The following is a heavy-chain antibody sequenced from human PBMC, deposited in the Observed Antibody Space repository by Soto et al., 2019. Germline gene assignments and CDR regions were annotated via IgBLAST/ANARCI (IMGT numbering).Heavy chain of an antibody. CDR1: GGSFSSSNW. CDR3: ARSPIDSYGFVTGFDY. Sequence: SETLSLTCAVSGGSFSSSNWWTWVRQPPGKGLEWIGEIYHSGSTTYNPSLKSRVTISVDKSKNQFSLKLSSVTAADTAVYYCARSPIDSYGFVTGFDYWGQGTLVTVSS. CDR2: IYHSGST. D-gene: IGHD5-18*01. J-gene: IGHJ4*02. V-gene: IGHV4-4*02.